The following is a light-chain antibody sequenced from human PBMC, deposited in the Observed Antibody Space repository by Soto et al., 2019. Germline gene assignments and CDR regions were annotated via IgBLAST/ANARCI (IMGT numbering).Light chain of an antibody. J-gene: IGKJ1*01. Sequence: EIVLTQSPATLSSSPGERATLSCRASQTVSSKLAWYQHKPGQAPRLLIYDTSNRATGIPARFSGSGSGTDFTLTISSLEPEDFVVYYCHQRKSSPRTFGQGTKVEIK. CDR2: DTS. CDR3: HQRKSSPRT. V-gene: IGKV3-11*01. CDR1: QTVSSK.